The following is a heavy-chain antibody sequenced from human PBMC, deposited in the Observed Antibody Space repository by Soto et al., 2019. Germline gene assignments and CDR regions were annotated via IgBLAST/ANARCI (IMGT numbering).Heavy chain of an antibody. J-gene: IGHJ3*02. Sequence: VSVKVSCKASGYTVTGYYMHSARQAPGQGLEWMGWINPNSCGTNYAQKFQGWVTMTRDTSISTAYMELSRLRSDATAVYYCAREVYCSGGSCSWAYDACDIWGQGTMVTV. CDR1: GYTVTGYY. CDR3: AREVYCSGGSCSWAYDACDI. CDR2: INPNSCGT. V-gene: IGHV1-2*04. D-gene: IGHD2-15*01.